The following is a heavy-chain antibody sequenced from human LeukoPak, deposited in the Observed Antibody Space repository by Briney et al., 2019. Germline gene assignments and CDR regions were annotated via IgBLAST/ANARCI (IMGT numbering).Heavy chain of an antibody. CDR1: GDTVSSNTAA. CDR2: THHRSKWNN. CDR3: TRQRSTSTDYYGMDV. Sequence: SQTLSLTCAISGDTVSSNTAAWNWIRQSPSRGLEWLGRTHHRSKWNNDYAVSVQNRITINPDTSKNQFSLQLKSATPEDTAVYYCTRQRSTSTDYYGMDVWGQGTTVTVSS. V-gene: IGHV6-1*01. D-gene: IGHD6-6*01. J-gene: IGHJ6*02.